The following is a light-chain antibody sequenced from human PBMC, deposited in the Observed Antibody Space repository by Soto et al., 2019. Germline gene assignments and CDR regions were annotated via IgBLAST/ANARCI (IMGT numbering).Light chain of an antibody. CDR2: WAS. J-gene: IGKJ1*01. V-gene: IGKV4-1*01. CDR1: QRVLNSSKNKNY. CDR3: QQYYSTPQT. Sequence: DIVMTQSTAYLAVSLGERATINCRSSQRVLNSSKNKNYLAWYQQKPGQPPKLLIYWASTRESGVPDRFSGSGSGTDFTLTINSLQAEDVAVYYCQQYYSTPQTFGQGTKVDIK.